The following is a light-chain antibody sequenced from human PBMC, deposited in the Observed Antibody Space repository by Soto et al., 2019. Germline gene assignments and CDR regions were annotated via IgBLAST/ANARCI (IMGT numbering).Light chain of an antibody. J-gene: IGLJ1*01. Sequence: QSALTQPASVSGSPGQSITISCTGTTSDMGAYYFVSWYQQLPGTAPKLMIYGDSNRPSGVPNRFSGFKSGNTASLAISGLQAEDEADYYCSSYRSSNSPFVFGTGTKLTVL. CDR1: TSDMGAYYF. CDR2: GDS. CDR3: SSYRSSNSPFV. V-gene: IGLV2-14*01.